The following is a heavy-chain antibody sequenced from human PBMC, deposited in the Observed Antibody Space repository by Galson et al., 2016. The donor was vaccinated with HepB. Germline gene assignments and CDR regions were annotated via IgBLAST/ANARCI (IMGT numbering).Heavy chain of an antibody. CDR2: VYYSGRN. CDR1: GGSISSSNYY. J-gene: IGHJ6*03. CDR3: ARVADRALVVERSYYMDV. V-gene: IGHV4-39*02. D-gene: IGHD5-18*01. Sequence: ETLSLTCTVSGGSISSSNYYSGWLRQPPGKGLEWIGSVYYSGRNYYNPSRKCRVTISIYTSKNQFSLKLSSVTAADTAVYYCARVADRALVVERSYYMDVWGKGTTVTVSS.